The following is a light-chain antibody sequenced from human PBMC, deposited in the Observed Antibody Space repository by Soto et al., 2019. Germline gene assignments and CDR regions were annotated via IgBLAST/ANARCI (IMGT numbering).Light chain of an antibody. V-gene: IGLV2-8*01. CDR1: SSDVGGYNY. CDR3: SSYAGSNNFDV. Sequence: QSALTQPPSASGSPGQSVTISCTGTSSDVGGYNYVSWYQQHPGKAPKLMIYEVSKRPSGVPDRFSGSKSGNTASLTVSGLQAEDEAEYYCSSYAGSNNFDVFGTGTKVTVL. CDR2: EVS. J-gene: IGLJ1*01.